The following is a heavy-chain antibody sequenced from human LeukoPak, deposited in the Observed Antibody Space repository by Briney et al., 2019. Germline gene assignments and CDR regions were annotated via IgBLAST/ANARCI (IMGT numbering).Heavy chain of an antibody. CDR3: AKVYVGSWYAYDP. CDR2: ISGDGGTT. Sequence: GGSLRLSCTASGFTFDDYAMHWVRQAPAKGLEWVSLISGDGGTTDYADSVKGRFTISRDNRRNSLYLHMNSLRTEDTALYFCAKVYVGSWYAYDPWGQGTLVTVSS. CDR1: GFTFDDYA. V-gene: IGHV3-43*02. J-gene: IGHJ5*02. D-gene: IGHD6-13*01.